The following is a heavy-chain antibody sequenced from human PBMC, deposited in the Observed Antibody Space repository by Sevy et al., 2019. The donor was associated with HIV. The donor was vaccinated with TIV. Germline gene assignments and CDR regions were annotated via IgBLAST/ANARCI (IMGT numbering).Heavy chain of an antibody. CDR1: GFTVNSDY. CDR2: VYSGGTT. J-gene: IGHJ5*02. D-gene: IGHD3-10*01. V-gene: IGHV3-53*01. Sequence: GGSLRLSCAASGFTVNSDYMSWVRQAPGKGLEWVSVVYSGGTTYYADSVKGRFTISRDNSKNILYLQMNSLRAEDTAVYYCARHISFGELGSWFDPGGQGTLVTVSS. CDR3: ARHISFGELGSWFDP.